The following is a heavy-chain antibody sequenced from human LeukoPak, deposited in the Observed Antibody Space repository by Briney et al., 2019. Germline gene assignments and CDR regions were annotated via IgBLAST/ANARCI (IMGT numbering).Heavy chain of an antibody. CDR1: GGSISSYY. D-gene: IGHD3-3*01. V-gene: IGHV4-59*12. CDR3: ARVVVFGVVSSDYYYYYMDV. Sequence: SETPSLTCTVSGGSISSYYWSWIRQPPGKGLEWIGYIYYSGSTNYNPSLKSRVTISVDTSKNQFSLKLSSVTAADTAVYYCARVVVFGVVSSDYYYYYMDVWGKGTTVTV. J-gene: IGHJ6*03. CDR2: IYYSGST.